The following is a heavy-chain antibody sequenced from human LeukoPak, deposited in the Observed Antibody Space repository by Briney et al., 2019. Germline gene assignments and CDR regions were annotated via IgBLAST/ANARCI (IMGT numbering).Heavy chain of an antibody. Sequence: GASLKVSCKASGGTFSSYAISWWQQAPGQGLEWMGRIIPILGIANYAQKFQGRVTITADKSTSTAYMELSSLRSEDTAVYYCASLSGSYAFDPWGQGTLVTVSS. CDR3: ASLSGSYAFDP. J-gene: IGHJ5*02. D-gene: IGHD1-26*01. CDR2: IIPILGIA. V-gene: IGHV1-69*04. CDR1: GGTFSSYA.